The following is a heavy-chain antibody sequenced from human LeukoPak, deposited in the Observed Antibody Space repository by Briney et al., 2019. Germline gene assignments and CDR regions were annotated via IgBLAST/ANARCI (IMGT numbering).Heavy chain of an antibody. CDR2: ISGSGDST. J-gene: IGHJ6*04. V-gene: IGHV3-23*01. CDR1: GFTFSNYA. Sequence: GSLRLSCAASGFTFSNYAMRWVRQAPGKGLEWVSGISGSGDSTYYADSVKGRFTISRDNAKNSLYLQMNSLRAEDTAVYYCAELGITMIGGVWGKGTTVTIFS. CDR3: AELGITMIGGV. D-gene: IGHD3-10*02.